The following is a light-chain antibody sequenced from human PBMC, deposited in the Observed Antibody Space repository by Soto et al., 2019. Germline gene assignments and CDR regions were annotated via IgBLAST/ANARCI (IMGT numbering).Light chain of an antibody. CDR1: QSVSSN. CDR3: QQRSSWPPALS. J-gene: IGKJ4*01. CDR2: GAS. V-gene: IGKV3-15*01. Sequence: EIVMTQSPATLSVSPGERATLSCRASQSVSSNLAWYQQKPGQAPRLLIYGASTRATGIPARFSGSGSGTEFTLTISSLQSEDFAVYYCQQRSSWPPALSFGGGTKVE.